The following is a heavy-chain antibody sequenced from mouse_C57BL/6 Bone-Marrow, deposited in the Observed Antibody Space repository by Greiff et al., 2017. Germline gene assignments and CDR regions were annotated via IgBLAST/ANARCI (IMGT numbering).Heavy chain of an antibody. Sequence: QVQLQQPGAELVKPGASVKLSCKASGYTFTSYWMHWVKQRPGQGLEWIGMIHPNSGSTNYHEKFKSKATLTVDKSSSTAYMQHSSLTSEDSAVYYGARRTLKCITTVGGAMDYWGQGTSVTVSS. V-gene: IGHV1-64*01. J-gene: IGHJ4*01. CDR1: GYTFTSYW. CDR3: ARRTLKCITTVGGAMDY. CDR2: IHPNSGST. D-gene: IGHD1-1*01.